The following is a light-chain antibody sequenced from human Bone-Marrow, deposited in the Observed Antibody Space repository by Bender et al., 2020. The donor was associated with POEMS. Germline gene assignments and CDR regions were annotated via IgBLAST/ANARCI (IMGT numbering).Light chain of an antibody. Sequence: QSVLTQPPSASGTPGQRVTISCSGSYSNIGSNSVNWYQQFPGTAPKLLIYSNDQRPSGVPDRFSGSKSGTSASLAISGLQSEDEADYYCQSYDTSLSAWVFGGGTKLTVL. CDR2: SND. J-gene: IGLJ3*02. CDR1: YSNIGSNS. V-gene: IGLV1-44*01. CDR3: QSYDTSLSAWV.